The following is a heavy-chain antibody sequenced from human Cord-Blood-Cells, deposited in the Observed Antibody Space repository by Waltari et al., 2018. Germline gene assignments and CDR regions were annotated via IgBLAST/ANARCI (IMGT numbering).Heavy chain of an antibody. J-gene: IGHJ4*02. Sequence: QVQLQESGPGLVKPSETLSLTCTVSGGSISSYYWSWIRQPPGKGLEWIGYIYYSGSTNYNPSLKSRVTISVDTSKNQFSLKLRSVTAADTAVYYCARGKSASIAAAAADYWGQGTLVTVSS. CDR1: GGSISSYY. CDR3: ARGKSASIAAAAADY. V-gene: IGHV4-59*01. D-gene: IGHD6-13*01. CDR2: IYYSGST.